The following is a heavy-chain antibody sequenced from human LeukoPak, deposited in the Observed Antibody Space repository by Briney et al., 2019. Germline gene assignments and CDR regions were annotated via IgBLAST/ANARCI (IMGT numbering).Heavy chain of an antibody. CDR3: AMVAAPRDGFDI. D-gene: IGHD2-15*01. CDR1: GYTFAGYY. CDR2: INPSSGGT. Sequence: ASVKVSCKASGYTFAGYYVHWVRQAPGQGLEWMGWINPSSGGTNYAQNFQGRVTLTRDTSISTAYMELSRLRSDDTAVYYCAMVAAPRDGFDIWGQGTMVTVSS. V-gene: IGHV1-2*02. J-gene: IGHJ3*02.